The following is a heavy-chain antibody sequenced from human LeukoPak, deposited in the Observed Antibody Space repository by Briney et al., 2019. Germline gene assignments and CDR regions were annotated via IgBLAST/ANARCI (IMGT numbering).Heavy chain of an antibody. CDR1: GYSFTNYW. D-gene: IGHD6-19*01. Sequence: GESLKISCKGSGYSFTNYWIGWVRRMPGKGLEGMGIIYPGDSDTRYSPTLQGQVNISADKSISTAYLHWSSLKASDTARYYCARSVAGTLYYFDYWGQRNLVTVSS. J-gene: IGHJ4*02. CDR2: IYPGDSDT. CDR3: ARSVAGTLYYFDY. V-gene: IGHV5-51*01.